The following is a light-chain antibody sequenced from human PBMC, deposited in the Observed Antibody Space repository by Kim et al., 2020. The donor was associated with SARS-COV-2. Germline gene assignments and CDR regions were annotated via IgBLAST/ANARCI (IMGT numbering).Light chain of an antibody. CDR3: NSRDSSAQPYV. J-gene: IGLJ1*01. V-gene: IGLV3-19*01. Sequence: SSELTQDPAVSVALGQTVRITCQGDSLRNYYPSWYQQKPGQAPVLVFYGENDRPSGIPDRFSGSKSGNAASLTIPGAQAEDEADYYCNSRDSSAQPYVFG. CDR1: SLRNYY. CDR2: GEN.